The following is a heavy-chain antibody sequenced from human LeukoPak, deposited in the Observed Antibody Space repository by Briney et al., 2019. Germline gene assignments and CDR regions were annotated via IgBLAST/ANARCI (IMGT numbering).Heavy chain of an antibody. CDR2: INHSGST. D-gene: IGHD3-3*01. CDR1: GGSFSGYY. Sequence: SETLSLTCAVYGGSFSGYYWSWIRQPPGKGLEWIGEINHSGSTNYNPSLKSRVTISVDTSKNQFSLKLSSVTAADTAVYYCARGQFWRYFDYRGQGTLVTVSS. V-gene: IGHV4-34*01. CDR3: ARGQFWRYFDY. J-gene: IGHJ4*02.